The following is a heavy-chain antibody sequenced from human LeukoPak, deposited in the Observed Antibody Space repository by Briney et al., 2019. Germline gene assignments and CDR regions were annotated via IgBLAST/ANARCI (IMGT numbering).Heavy chain of an antibody. CDR3: ARRILTGYDAFDI. CDR1: GFTFSSYS. CDR2: ISSSSSYI. D-gene: IGHD3-9*01. V-gene: IGHV3-21*01. J-gene: IGHJ3*02. Sequence: PGGSLRLSCAASGFTFSSYSMNWVRQAPGKGLEWVSSISSSSSYIYYAGSVKGRFTISRDNAKNSLYLQMNSLRAEDTAVYYCARRILTGYDAFDIWGQGTMVTVSS.